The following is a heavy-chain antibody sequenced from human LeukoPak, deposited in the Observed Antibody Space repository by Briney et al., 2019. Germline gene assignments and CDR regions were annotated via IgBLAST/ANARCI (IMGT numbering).Heavy chain of an antibody. CDR3: ARDRTTAKTKTLDY. D-gene: IGHD4-11*01. Sequence: ASVKVSCKASGYTFTSYGISWVRQAPGQGLEWMGWISAYNGNTNYAQKLQGRVTMTTDTSTSTAYMELRSLRSDDTAVYYCARDRTTAKTKTLDYWGQGTLVTVSS. V-gene: IGHV1-18*01. CDR1: GYTFTSYG. J-gene: IGHJ4*02. CDR2: ISAYNGNT.